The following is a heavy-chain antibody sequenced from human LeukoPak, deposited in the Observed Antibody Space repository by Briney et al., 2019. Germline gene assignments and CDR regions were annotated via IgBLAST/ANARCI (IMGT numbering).Heavy chain of an antibody. CDR3: VTESGWLFDF. Sequence: GGSLRLSCAAAGFPFSDRYMSWIRQAPGKGIEWVAYISPNGDNIHYADSVKGRFTISRDNAKNSLFLQVNSLRAEDTAVYYCVTESGWLFDFWGQGTLVTVSS. CDR2: ISPNGDNI. D-gene: IGHD6-19*01. V-gene: IGHV3-11*04. J-gene: IGHJ4*02. CDR1: GFPFSDRY.